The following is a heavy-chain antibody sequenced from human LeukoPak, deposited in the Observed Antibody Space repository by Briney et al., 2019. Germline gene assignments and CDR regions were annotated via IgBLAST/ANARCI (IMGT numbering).Heavy chain of an antibody. D-gene: IGHD6-13*01. CDR1: GGTFSSYA. V-gene: IGHV1-69*04. Sequence: ASVKVSCKASGGTFSSYAISWVRQAPGQGLEWMGRIIPILGTANYAQKFQGRVTITADKSTSTAYMELSSLRSEDTAVYYCARDSMYSSSWETEYFQHWGQGTLVTVSS. J-gene: IGHJ1*01. CDR2: IIPILGTA. CDR3: ARDSMYSSSWETEYFQH.